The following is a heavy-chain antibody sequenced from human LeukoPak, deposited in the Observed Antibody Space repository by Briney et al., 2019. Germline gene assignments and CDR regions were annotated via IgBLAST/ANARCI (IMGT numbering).Heavy chain of an antibody. CDR1: GFTFSSYS. D-gene: IGHD1-26*01. CDR2: ISSSSSYI. V-gene: IGHV3-21*01. CDR3: ARQLGSYPDY. J-gene: IGHJ4*02. Sequence: GGSLRLSCAASGFTFSSYSMNWVRQAPGKGLEWVSSISSSSSYIYYADSVKGRFTISRDNSKNTLYLQMNSLRAEDTAVYYCARQLGSYPDYWGQGTLVTVSS.